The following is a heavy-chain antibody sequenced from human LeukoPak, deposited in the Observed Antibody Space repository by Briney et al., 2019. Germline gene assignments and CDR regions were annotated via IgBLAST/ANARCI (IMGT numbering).Heavy chain of an antibody. Sequence: GASVKVSCKASGYTFTSYYTHWVRQAPGQGLEWMGIINPSGGSTSYAQKFQGRVTMTRDMSTSTVYMELSSLRSEDTAVYYCARVPLNCGGDCYPFDYWGQGTLVTVSS. D-gene: IGHD2-21*02. CDR1: GYTFTSYY. CDR2: INPSGGST. V-gene: IGHV1-46*01. CDR3: ARVPLNCGGDCYPFDY. J-gene: IGHJ4*02.